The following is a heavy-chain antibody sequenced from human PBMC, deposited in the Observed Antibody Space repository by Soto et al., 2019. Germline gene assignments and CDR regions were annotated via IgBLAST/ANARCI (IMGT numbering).Heavy chain of an antibody. J-gene: IGHJ4*02. D-gene: IGHD3-9*01. CDR2: IHVTKT. CDR3: ARSAPFDIYAITPVEF. CDR1: GYSFTTYG. Sequence: ASVKVSCKASGYSFTTYGISWVRQAPGQGLEWMGWIHVTKTNYAQKFQGRVSLTTETSASTAYMELRSLRSDDTAVYYCARSAPFDIYAITPVEFWGQGTLVTVSS. V-gene: IGHV1-18*01.